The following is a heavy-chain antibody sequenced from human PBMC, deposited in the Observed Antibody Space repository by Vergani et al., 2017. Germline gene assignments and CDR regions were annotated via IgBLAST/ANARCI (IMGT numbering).Heavy chain of an antibody. CDR3: AKDHGYCRSSSCYLFQH. D-gene: IGHD2-2*03. J-gene: IGHJ1*01. CDR2: ISGSGGST. V-gene: IGHV3-23*01. CDR1: GFTFSNYA. Sequence: EVQLLVSGGGLVQPGGSLRLSCAASGFTFSNYAMSWVRQAPGKGLEWVSAISGSGGSTYYADSVKGRFTISSDNSKNTLYLQMNSLRAGDTAVYYCAKDHGYCRSSSCYLFQHWGQGTLVTVSS.